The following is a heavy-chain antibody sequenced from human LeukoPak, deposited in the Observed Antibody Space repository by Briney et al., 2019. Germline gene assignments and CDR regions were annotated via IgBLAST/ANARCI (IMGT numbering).Heavy chain of an antibody. CDR2: MNPNSGNT. D-gene: IGHD1-26*01. V-gene: IGHV1-8*02. CDR1: GYTFTSYD. J-gene: IGHJ5*02. CDR3: ARDNSVGDNAWWFDP. Sequence: ASVKVSCKASGYTFTSYDINWVRQATGQGLEWMGWMNPNSGNTGYAQKFQGRVTMTRDISTSTDYMELSSLRSGDTAIYYCARDNSVGDNAWWFDPWGEGTLVTVSS.